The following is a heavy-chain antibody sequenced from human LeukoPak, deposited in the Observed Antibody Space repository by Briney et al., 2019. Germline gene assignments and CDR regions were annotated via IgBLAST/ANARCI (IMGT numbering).Heavy chain of an antibody. CDR2: IYTSGST. Sequence: SETLSLTCTVSGVSISSYYWSWIRQPAGKGLEWIGRIYTSGSTNYNPSLNSRVTISVDKSKNHLSLNLSSVTVADTAVYYCARDWRYCSGGSCSYYFAYWGQGALVTVSS. CDR1: GVSISSYY. V-gene: IGHV4-4*07. D-gene: IGHD2-15*01. CDR3: ARDWRYCSGGSCSYYFAY. J-gene: IGHJ4*02.